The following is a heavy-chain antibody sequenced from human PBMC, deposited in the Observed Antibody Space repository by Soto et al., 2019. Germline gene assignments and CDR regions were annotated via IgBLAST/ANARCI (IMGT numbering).Heavy chain of an antibody. CDR3: ARAGDSSGPVALGY. Sequence: QLQLQESGSGLVKPSQTLSLTCAVSGGSISSGGSSWSWIRQPPGKGLEWIGYIYHSGSTYYNPSVKSRVTISVDRSKNQFSLELSSVTAADTAVYYCARAGDSSGPVALGYWGQGTLVTVSS. CDR2: IYHSGST. CDR1: GGSISSGGSS. D-gene: IGHD6-19*01. V-gene: IGHV4-30-2*01. J-gene: IGHJ4*02.